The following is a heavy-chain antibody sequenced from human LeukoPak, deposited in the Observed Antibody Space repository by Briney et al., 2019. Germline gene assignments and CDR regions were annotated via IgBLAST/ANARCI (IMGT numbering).Heavy chain of an antibody. V-gene: IGHV4-59*01. CDR2: IHYSGST. CDR1: GGSISNYY. CDR3: ARTTEGYCSGGNCYYYYYYMDV. Sequence: SETLSLTCTVSGGSISNYYWSWIRQPPGKGLEWIGYIHYSGSTSYNPSLKSRVTISVDTSKNQFSLKLRFVTPADTAVFYCARTTEGYCSGGNCYYYYYYMDVWGKGTTVTVSS. D-gene: IGHD2-15*01. J-gene: IGHJ6*03.